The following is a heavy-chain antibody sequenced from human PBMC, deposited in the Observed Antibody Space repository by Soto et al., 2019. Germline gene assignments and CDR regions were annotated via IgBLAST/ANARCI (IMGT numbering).Heavy chain of an antibody. J-gene: IGHJ6*02. CDR1: GYTFTSYY. CDR3: AREKTYYDILTGYSSYGMDV. D-gene: IGHD3-9*01. Sequence: ASVKVSCKASGYTFTSYYMHWVRQAPGQGREWMGWINPNSGGTNYAQKFQGWVTMTRDTSISTAYMELSRLRSDDTAVYYCAREKTYYDILTGYSSYGMDVWGQGTTVTVYS. CDR2: INPNSGGT. V-gene: IGHV1-2*04.